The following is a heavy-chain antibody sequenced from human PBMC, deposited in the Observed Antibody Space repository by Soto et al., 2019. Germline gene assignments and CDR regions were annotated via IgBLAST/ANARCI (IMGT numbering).Heavy chain of an antibody. Sequence: GASVKVSCKASGYTFTNYYMHWVRQAPGQGLEWMGIINPSGGTTSYTQKFQGRVTMTRDTSTSTVYMELSSLRSEDTAVYSCARGRDGYNDAFDIWGQGTMVTVSS. CDR1: GYTFTNYY. V-gene: IGHV1-46*01. CDR2: INPSGGTT. J-gene: IGHJ3*02. CDR3: ARGRDGYNDAFDI. D-gene: IGHD5-12*01.